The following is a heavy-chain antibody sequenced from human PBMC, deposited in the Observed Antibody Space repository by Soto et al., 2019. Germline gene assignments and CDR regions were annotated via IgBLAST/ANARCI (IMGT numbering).Heavy chain of an antibody. CDR2: IDYSGSA. J-gene: IGHJ4*02. CDR1: GGSIISYY. CDR3: ARVAYTSGFNFCDY. V-gene: IGHV4-59*01. Sequence: SETLSLTCTVSGGSIISYYWSWIRQSPGKGLEWIGYIDYSGSANYNPSLKSRVTMSADTSKNQFSLRLSSMTAADTAVYYCARVAYTSGFNFCDYWGPGNLVTVSS. D-gene: IGHD6-19*01.